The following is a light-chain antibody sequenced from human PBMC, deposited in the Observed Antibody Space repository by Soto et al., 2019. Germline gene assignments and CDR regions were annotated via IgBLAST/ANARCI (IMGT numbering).Light chain of an antibody. CDR2: SDN. CDR3: AAWDDSMRGVI. CDR1: NSNIGSNY. Sequence: QSVLTQPPSASGTPGQRVTISRSGSNSNIGSNYVYWYQQLPGTAPKLLIYSDNQRPSGVPDRFSGSKSGTSASLAIRGLRSEDEADYYCAAWDDSMRGVIFGGGTKLTVL. J-gene: IGLJ2*01. V-gene: IGLV1-47*02.